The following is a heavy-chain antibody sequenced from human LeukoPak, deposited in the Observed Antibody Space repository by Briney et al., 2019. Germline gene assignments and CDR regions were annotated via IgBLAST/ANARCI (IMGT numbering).Heavy chain of an antibody. CDR1: GYTLTELS. CDR3: ATDLWPSASILFDY. V-gene: IGHV1-24*01. Sequence: ASVKVSCKVSGYTLTELSMHWVRQAPGKGLEWMGGFDPEDGETIYAQKFQGRVTMTEDTSTDTAYMELSSLRSEDTAVYYCATDLWPSASILFDYWGQGTLVPSPQ. J-gene: IGHJ4*02. D-gene: IGHD2/OR15-2a*01. CDR2: FDPEDGET.